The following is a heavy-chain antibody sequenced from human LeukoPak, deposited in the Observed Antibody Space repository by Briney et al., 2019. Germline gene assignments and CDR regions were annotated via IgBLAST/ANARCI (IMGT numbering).Heavy chain of an antibody. CDR3: ARAKQDIVVVPAAL. J-gene: IGHJ4*02. V-gene: IGHV1-69*13. CDR2: IIPIFGTA. CDR1: GGTFSSYA. D-gene: IGHD2-2*01. Sequence: SVKVSCKASGGTFSSYAISWVRQAPGQGLEWMGGIIPIFGTANYAQRFQGRVTITADESTSTAYMELSSLRSEDTAVYYCARAKQDIVVVPAALWGQGTLVTVSS.